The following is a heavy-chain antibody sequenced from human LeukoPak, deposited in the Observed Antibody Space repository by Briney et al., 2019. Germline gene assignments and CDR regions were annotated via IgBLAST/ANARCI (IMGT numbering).Heavy chain of an antibody. CDR1: GYTLTELS. CDR2: ISAYNGNT. Sequence: GASVKVSCKVSGYTLTELSMHWVRQAPGQGLEWMGWISAYNGNTNYAQKLQGRVTMTTDTSTSTAYMELRSLRSDDTAVYYCASIAVAGTLWFDPWGQGTLVTVSS. CDR3: ASIAVAGTLWFDP. D-gene: IGHD6-19*01. J-gene: IGHJ5*02. V-gene: IGHV1-18*01.